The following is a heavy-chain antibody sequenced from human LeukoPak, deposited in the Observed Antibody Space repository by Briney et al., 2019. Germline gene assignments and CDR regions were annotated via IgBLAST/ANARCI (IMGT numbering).Heavy chain of an antibody. J-gene: IGHJ4*02. CDR3: AKAPNTSSGWAFDY. CDR2: ISYDGSNK. D-gene: IGHD6-19*01. Sequence: GGSLRLSCAASGFTFSSYGMHWVRQAPGKGLEWVAVISYDGSNKYYADSVKGRFTISRDNSKKTLYLQMNSLRAEDTAVYYCAKAPNTSSGWAFDYWGQGTLVTVSS. CDR1: GFTFSSYG. V-gene: IGHV3-30*18.